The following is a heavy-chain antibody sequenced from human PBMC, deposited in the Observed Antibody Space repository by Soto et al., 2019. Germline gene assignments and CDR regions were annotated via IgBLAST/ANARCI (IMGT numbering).Heavy chain of an antibody. D-gene: IGHD2-8*01. CDR2: ISYDGSNK. V-gene: IGHV3-30-3*01. J-gene: IGHJ6*02. Sequence: QVPLVESGGGVVQPGRSLRLSCAPSGFTFSSYAMHWVRQAPGKGLEWVAVISYDGSNKYYADSVKGRFTISRDNSKNTLYLQMNSLRAEDTAVYYCARDGPPGDCTNGVCYSYYYGMDVWGQGTTVTVSS. CDR1: GFTFSSYA. CDR3: ARDGPPGDCTNGVCYSYYYGMDV.